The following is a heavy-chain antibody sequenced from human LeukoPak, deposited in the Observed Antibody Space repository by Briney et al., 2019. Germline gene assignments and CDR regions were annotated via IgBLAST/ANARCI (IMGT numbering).Heavy chain of an antibody. CDR3: ARTGAAAGSHPFDY. J-gene: IGHJ4*02. D-gene: IGHD6-13*01. V-gene: IGHV3-53*01. CDR1: GFTVSSNY. Sequence: GGSLRLSCAASGFTVSSNYMSWVRQAPGKGLEWVSVIYSGGSTYYADSVKGRFIISRDNSKNTLYLQMNSLRAEDTAVYYCARTGAAAGSHPFDYWGQGTLVTVSS. CDR2: IYSGGST.